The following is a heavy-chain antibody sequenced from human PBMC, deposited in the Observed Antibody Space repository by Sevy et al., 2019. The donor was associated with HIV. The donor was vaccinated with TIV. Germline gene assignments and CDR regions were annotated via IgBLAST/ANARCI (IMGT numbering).Heavy chain of an antibody. Sequence: ASVKVSCKASGYTFTSYGISWVRQAPGQGLEWMGWISAYNGNTNYAQKLQGRVTMTTDTSTSTAYMELRSLRSDDTAVYYCAGDRARVAATIDVAFDIWGQGTMVTVSS. CDR2: ISAYNGNT. CDR1: GYTFTSYG. V-gene: IGHV1-18*04. J-gene: IGHJ3*02. D-gene: IGHD2-15*01. CDR3: AGDRARVAATIDVAFDI.